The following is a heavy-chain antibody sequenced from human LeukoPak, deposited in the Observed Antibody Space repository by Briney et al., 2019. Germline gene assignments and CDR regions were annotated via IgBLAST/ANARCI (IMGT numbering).Heavy chain of an antibody. CDR2: IIPILGIA. Sequence: SVKVSCKASGGTFSSYAISWVRQAPGQGLEWMGRIIPILGIANYAQKFQGRVTTTADKSTSTAYMELSSLRSEDTAVYYCARVDTAMVIDYWGQGTLVTVSS. CDR1: GGTFSSYA. V-gene: IGHV1-69*04. CDR3: ARVDTAMVIDY. J-gene: IGHJ4*02. D-gene: IGHD5-18*01.